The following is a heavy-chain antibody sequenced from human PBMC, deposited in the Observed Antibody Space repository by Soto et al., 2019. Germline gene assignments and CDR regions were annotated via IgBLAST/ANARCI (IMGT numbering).Heavy chain of an antibody. Sequence: QVQLVESGGGLVKPGGSLRLSCAASGFTFSDYYMSWIRQAPGKGLEWVSYISSSGSTIYYADSVKGRSTISRDNAKNSLYLQMNSLRAEDTAVYYCARDGCSSTSCYGNYYYYYMDVWGKGTTVTVSS. CDR3: ARDGCSSTSCYGNYYYYYMDV. V-gene: IGHV3-11*01. D-gene: IGHD2-2*01. CDR2: ISSSGSTI. CDR1: GFTFSDYY. J-gene: IGHJ6*03.